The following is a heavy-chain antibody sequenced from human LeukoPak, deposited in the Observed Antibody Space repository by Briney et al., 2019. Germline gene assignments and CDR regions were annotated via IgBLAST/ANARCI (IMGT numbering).Heavy chain of an antibody. Sequence: PGGSLRLSCAASGFTFSSYWMHWVRQAPGKGLVWVSRINSDGFSISYADSVKGRFTISRDNAKNTLYLQMNSLRAEDTAVYFCTRGHRSGFGPWGQGTLVTVSS. CDR2: INSDGFSI. CDR1: GFTFSSYW. J-gene: IGHJ5*02. V-gene: IGHV3-74*01. CDR3: TRGHRSGFGP.